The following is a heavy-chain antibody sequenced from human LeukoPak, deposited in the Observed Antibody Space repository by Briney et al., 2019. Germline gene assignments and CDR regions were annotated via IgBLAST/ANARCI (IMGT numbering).Heavy chain of an antibody. CDR3: VRGLQGIDY. CDR1: GFSFSRYW. CDR2: IDTDGSNS. D-gene: IGHD5-24*01. J-gene: IGHJ4*02. Sequence: QAGGSLRLSCAASGFSFSRYWMHWVRQARGKGLVWVSRIDTDGSNSDYADSVKGRFTISRDNAKNTLYLQMNSLRAEDTAVYYCVRGLQGIDYWGQGTLVTVSS. V-gene: IGHV3-74*01.